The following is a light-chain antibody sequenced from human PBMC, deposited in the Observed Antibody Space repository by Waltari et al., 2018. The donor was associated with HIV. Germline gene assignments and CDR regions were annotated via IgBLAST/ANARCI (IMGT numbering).Light chain of an antibody. J-gene: IGLJ2*01. CDR3: VLYMGSGISV. Sequence: QTVVTQEPSFSVSPGGTVTLTCGLSSGSVSTNYSPSWYQPTPGQAPRTLIYNTNTRSSGVPDRFSGSILGNKAALNITGAQADDECDYYCVLYMGSGISVFGGGTKLTVL. CDR1: SGSVSTNYS. CDR2: NTN. V-gene: IGLV8-61*01.